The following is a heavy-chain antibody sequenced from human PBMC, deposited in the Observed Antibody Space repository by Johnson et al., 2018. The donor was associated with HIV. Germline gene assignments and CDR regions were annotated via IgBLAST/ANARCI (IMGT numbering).Heavy chain of an antibody. CDR1: GFTFSSYA. D-gene: IGHD3-22*01. CDR2: IWYDGSNK. CDR3: AKHYYDSSDYPLPFDI. V-gene: IGHV3-33*06. Sequence: QVQLVESGGGVVQPGRSLRLSCAASGFTFSSYAMHWVRQAPGKGLEWVAVIWYDGSNKYYADSVKGRFTISRDNSKNTLYLQMNSLRAEDTAVYYCAKHYYDSSDYPLPFDIWGQGTMVTVSS. J-gene: IGHJ3*02.